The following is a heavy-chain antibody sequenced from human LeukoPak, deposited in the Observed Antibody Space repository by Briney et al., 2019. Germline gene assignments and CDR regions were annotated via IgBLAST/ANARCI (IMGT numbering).Heavy chain of an antibody. CDR1: GGSFSGYY. Sequence: SETLSLTCAVYGGSFSGYYWSWIRQPPGKGLEWIGEINHSGSTNYNPSLKSRVTISVETSKNQFSLKLSSVTAADTAVYYCARVPENYYDSSGYPYYFDYWGQGTLVTVSS. J-gene: IGHJ4*02. CDR2: INHSGST. D-gene: IGHD3-22*01. V-gene: IGHV4-34*01. CDR3: ARVPENYYDSSGYPYYFDY.